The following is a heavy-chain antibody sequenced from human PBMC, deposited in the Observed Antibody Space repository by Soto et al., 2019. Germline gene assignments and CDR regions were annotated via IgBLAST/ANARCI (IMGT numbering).Heavy chain of an antibody. CDR1: NYTFINYG. J-gene: IGHJ5*01. CDR2: VSPSYGKT. V-gene: IGHV1-18*04. D-gene: IGHD2-15*01. Sequence: QVHLVQSGAEAKKPGASVKVSCKASNYTFINYGIGWVRQAPGHGLEWMGWVSPSYGKTYYAHKFQGRVTMTTDTSTGTVYMELRSLRSYDTAVYFCAREGVPLATLPDTCFDSWGQGTLVTVSS. CDR3: AREGVPLATLPDTCFDS.